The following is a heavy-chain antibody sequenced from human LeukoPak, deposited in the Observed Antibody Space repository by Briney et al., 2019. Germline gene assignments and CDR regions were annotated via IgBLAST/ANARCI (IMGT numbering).Heavy chain of an antibody. CDR3: ARVLGAYYDFWSGYSRPWFDP. D-gene: IGHD3-3*01. V-gene: IGHV1-8*01. CDR2: MNPNSGNT. Sequence: GASVKVSCKASGYTFTSYDINWVRQATGQGLEWMGWMNPNSGNTGYAQKFQGRVTMTRNTSIGTAYMELSSLRSEDTAVYYCARVLGAYYDFWSGYSRPWFDPWGQGTLVTVSS. CDR1: GYTFTSYD. J-gene: IGHJ5*02.